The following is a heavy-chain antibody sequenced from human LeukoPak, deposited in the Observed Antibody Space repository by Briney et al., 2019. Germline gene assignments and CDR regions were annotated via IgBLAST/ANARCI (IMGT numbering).Heavy chain of an antibody. CDR3: VKGGEAVMYYFDF. D-gene: IGHD4-11*01. V-gene: IGHV3-64D*06. Sequence: GGSLRLSCSASGFTFSSYAMHWVRQTPGKGLEYISAISGNGGSTYYADSVKGSFTISRDNSKSTLYLQMSSLRPEDTAVYHCVKGGEAVMYYFDFWGQGTLVTVSS. CDR2: ISGNGGST. J-gene: IGHJ4*02. CDR1: GFTFSSYA.